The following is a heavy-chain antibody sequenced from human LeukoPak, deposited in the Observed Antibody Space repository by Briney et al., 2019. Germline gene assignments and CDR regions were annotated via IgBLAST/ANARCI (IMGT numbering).Heavy chain of an antibody. Sequence: SETLSLTCAVYGGSFSGYYWSWIRQPPGKGPEWIGEINHSGSTNYNPSLKSRVTISVDTSKNQFSLKLSSVTAADTAVYYCARTIVVVPAAIGAYYYYGMDVWGQGTTVTVSS. CDR1: GGSFSGYY. D-gene: IGHD2-2*02. CDR2: INHSGST. J-gene: IGHJ6*02. V-gene: IGHV4-34*01. CDR3: ARTIVVVPAAIGAYYYYGMDV.